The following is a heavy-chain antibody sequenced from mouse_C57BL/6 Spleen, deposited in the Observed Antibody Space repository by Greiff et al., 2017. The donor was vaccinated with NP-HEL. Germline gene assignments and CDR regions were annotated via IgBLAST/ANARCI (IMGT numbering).Heavy chain of an antibody. V-gene: IGHV5-12*01. CDR2: ISNGGGST. J-gene: IGHJ2*01. Sequence: EVNVVESGGGLVQPGGSLKLSCAASGFTFSDYYMYWVRQTPEKRLEWVAYISNGGGSTYYPDTVKGRFTISRDNAKNTLYLQMSRLKSEDTAMYYCARHVDYEGFDYWGQGTTLTVSS. CDR3: ARHVDYEGFDY. CDR1: GFTFSDYY. D-gene: IGHD2-4*01.